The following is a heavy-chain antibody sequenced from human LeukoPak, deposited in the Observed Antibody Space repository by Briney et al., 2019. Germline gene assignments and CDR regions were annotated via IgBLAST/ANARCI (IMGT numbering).Heavy chain of an antibody. Sequence: NPSETLSLTCTVSGGSISSSSYYWGWIRQPPGKGLEWIGSIYYSGSTYYNPSLKSRVTISVDTSKNQFSLKLSSVTAADTAVYYCARGGWELPEGYFDFWGRGTLVTVSS. CDR1: GGSISSSSYY. CDR3: ARGGWELPEGYFDF. J-gene: IGHJ4*02. V-gene: IGHV4-39*01. CDR2: IYYSGST. D-gene: IGHD1-26*01.